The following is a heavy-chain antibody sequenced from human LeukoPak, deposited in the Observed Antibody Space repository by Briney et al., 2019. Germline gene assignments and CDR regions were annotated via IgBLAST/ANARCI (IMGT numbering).Heavy chain of an antibody. CDR3: AKFSRATQYFDY. J-gene: IGHJ4*02. CDR2: VTSSSSTI. CDR1: GFTFSSYS. D-gene: IGHD5-12*01. V-gene: IGHV3-48*01. Sequence: GGSLRLSCAASGFTFSSYSMNWVRQAPGKGLEWVSYVTSSSSTIYYADSVKGRFTISRDNAKNTLYLQMNSLRAEDTAVYYCAKFSRATQYFDYWGQGTLVTVSS.